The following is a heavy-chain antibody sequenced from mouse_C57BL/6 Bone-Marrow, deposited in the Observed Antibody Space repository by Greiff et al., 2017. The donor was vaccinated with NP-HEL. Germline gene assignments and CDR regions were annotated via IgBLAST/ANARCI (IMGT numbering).Heavy chain of an antibody. CDR1: GYTFTSYG. J-gene: IGHJ3*01. CDR3: ADYYSSSYRFAY. V-gene: IGHV1-81*01. Sequence: QVQLQQSGAELARPGASVKLSCKASGYTFTSYGISWVKQRTGQGLEWIGEIYPRSGSTYYNEKFQGKATLPADKSSSTAYMELRSLTSEDSAVDFCADYYSSSYRFAYWGQGTLVTVSA. D-gene: IGHD1-1*01. CDR2: IYPRSGST.